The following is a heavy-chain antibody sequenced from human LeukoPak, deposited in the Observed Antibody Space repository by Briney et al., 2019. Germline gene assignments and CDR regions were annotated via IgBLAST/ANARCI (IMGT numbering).Heavy chain of an antibody. V-gene: IGHV3-74*01. CDR1: GFTLSNSW. CDR2: TNGDGSDT. Sequence: GGSLRLSCAASGFTLSNSWMHWVRQAPGKGLVWVSRTNGDGSDTSYADSVKGRFTISRDSATNTLYLQMNSLRAEDTAIYYCVRDGEYSHGIDFDYWGQGTLVTVSP. D-gene: IGHD5-18*01. J-gene: IGHJ4*02. CDR3: VRDGEYSHGIDFDY.